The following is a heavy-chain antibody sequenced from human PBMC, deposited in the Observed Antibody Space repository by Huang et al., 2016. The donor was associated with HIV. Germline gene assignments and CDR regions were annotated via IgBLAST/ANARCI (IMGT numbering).Heavy chain of an antibody. CDR1: GFTFSNYA. D-gene: IGHD6-13*01. CDR2: ISGSGVST. J-gene: IGHJ6*02. CDR3: AKDLSGSWPESGMDV. Sequence: EVQLLESGGGLVQPGRSLRLSCAASGFTFSNYAMNWVRQAPGKGLEWVSAISGSGVSTYYADSMKVRFTISRDNSKNTLYLQMNSLRAEDTAVYYCAKDLSGSWPESGMDVWGQGTTVTVSS. V-gene: IGHV3-23*01.